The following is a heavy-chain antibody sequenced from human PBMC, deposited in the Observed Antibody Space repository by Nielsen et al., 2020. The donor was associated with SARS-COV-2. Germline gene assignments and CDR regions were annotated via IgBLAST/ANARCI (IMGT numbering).Heavy chain of an antibody. D-gene: IGHD2-2*01. Sequence: GGSLRLSCATSGFSFDDYGMHWVRQAPGKGLEWFSGISWNSGSRGHADSVRGRFTISRDNAKKSLYLQMNNLRTEDTAVYYCAKSSNSDYYYYYGMDVWGQGTTVTVSS. CDR1: GFSFDDYG. J-gene: IGHJ6*02. CDR3: AKSSNSDYYYYYGMDV. V-gene: IGHV3-9*01. CDR2: ISWNSGSR.